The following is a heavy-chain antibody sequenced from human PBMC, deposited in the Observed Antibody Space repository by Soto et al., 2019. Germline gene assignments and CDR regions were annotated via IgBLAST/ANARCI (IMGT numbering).Heavy chain of an antibody. Sequence: SETPSPTRPFSGGSLHYFYWTLVPQPPGKGLEWIGYISYTGSANYNASLKSRLTISVDTSKNQFSLKLSSVTAADTALYYCARVNYGDYYYGMDVWGQGTTVTVSS. J-gene: IGHJ6*02. CDR3: ARVNYGDYYYGMDV. V-gene: IGHV4-59*01. CDR1: GGSLHYFY. CDR2: ISYTGSA. D-gene: IGHD4-17*01.